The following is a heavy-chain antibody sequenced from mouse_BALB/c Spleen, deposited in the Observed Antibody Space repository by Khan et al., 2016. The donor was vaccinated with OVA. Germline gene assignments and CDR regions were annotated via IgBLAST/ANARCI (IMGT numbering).Heavy chain of an antibody. D-gene: IGHD2-3*01. CDR3: ARDGSRDNYAMDY. V-gene: IGHV3-2*02. CDR1: GYSITSDYA. J-gene: IGHJ4*01. Sequence: EVQLQESGPGLVKPSQSLSLTCTVTGYSITSDYAWNWIRQFPGNKLEWMGYISYSGSTNYNPSLKSRIFITRDTSKNQFFLQLNSVTSEDTATYYCARDGSRDNYAMDYWGQGTAVTVSS. CDR2: ISYSGST.